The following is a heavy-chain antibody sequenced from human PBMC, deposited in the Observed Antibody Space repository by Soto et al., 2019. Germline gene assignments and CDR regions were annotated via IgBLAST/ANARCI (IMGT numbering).Heavy chain of an antibody. J-gene: IGHJ4*02. D-gene: IGHD6-19*01. CDR2: IYYSGST. V-gene: IGHV4-59*01. Sequence: SETLSLTCTVSGGSISSYYWSWIRQPPGKGLEWIGYIYYSGSTNYNPSLKSRVTISVDTSKNQFSLKLSSVTAADTAVYYCARVGYSSGWFDYWGQGTLVTVSS. CDR3: ARVGYSSGWFDY. CDR1: GGSISSYY.